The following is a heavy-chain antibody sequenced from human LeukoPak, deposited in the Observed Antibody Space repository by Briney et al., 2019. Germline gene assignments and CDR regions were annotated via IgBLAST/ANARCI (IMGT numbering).Heavy chain of an antibody. V-gene: IGHV3-7*01. CDR2: IKQDGSEK. CDR3: ARDRGYDFSPEPYYFDY. CDR1: GFTFSSYW. Sequence: GGSLRLSCAASGFTFSSYWMSWVRQAPGKGLEWVANIKQDGSEKYYVDSVKGRFTISRDNAKNSLYLQMNSLRAEDTAVYYCARDRGYDFSPEPYYFDYWGQGTLVTVSS. D-gene: IGHD5-12*01. J-gene: IGHJ4*02.